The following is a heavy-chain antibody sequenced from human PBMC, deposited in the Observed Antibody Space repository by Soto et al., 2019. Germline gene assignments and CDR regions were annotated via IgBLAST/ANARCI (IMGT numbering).Heavy chain of an antibody. J-gene: IGHJ5*02. V-gene: IGHV3-23*01. D-gene: IGHD3-3*01. CDR1: GSPFRHYS. CDR3: AKDTYYDCWTRGNWFDP. Sequence: GSLRLSCTASGSPFRHYSMRWVPQAPGKGLEWVSGIGGDSGGSIYYADSVKGRFTISRDNSKNTLYLQMNSLRAEDTAVYYCAKDTYYDCWTRGNWFDPWGQGTPVTVSP. CDR2: IGGDSGGSI.